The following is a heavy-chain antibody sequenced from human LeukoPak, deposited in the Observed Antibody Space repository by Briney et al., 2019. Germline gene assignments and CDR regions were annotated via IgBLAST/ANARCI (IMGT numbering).Heavy chain of an antibody. J-gene: IGHJ4*02. CDR3: ARVNLAAAVES. CDR2: INHSGST. CDR1: GGSFSGYH. D-gene: IGHD6-13*01. V-gene: IGHV4-34*01. Sequence: SETLSLTCAVYGGSFSGYHWSWIRQPPGKGLEWIGEINHSGSTNYNPSLKSRVTISVDTSKNQFSLKLSSVTAADTAVYYCARVNLAAAVESWGQGTLVTVSS.